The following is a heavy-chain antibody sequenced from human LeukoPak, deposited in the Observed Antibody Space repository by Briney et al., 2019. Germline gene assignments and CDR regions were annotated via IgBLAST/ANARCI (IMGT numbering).Heavy chain of an antibody. V-gene: IGHV4-59*01. CDR3: VRGYYDSSGYYYFDY. CDR2: IYYSGSR. CDR1: GGSISNYY. Sequence: SETLSLTCTVSGGSISNYYWSCIRQPPGKGLEWIGYIYYSGSRNYNPSLKSRVTTSVDTSKNQFSLRLSSVTAADTAVYYCVRGYYDSSGYYYFDYWGQGTLVTVSS. J-gene: IGHJ4*02. D-gene: IGHD3-22*01.